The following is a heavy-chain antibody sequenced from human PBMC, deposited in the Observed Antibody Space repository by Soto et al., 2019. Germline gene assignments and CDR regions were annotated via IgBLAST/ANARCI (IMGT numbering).Heavy chain of an antibody. J-gene: IGHJ6*03. CDR1: GFTFDDYA. Sequence: EVQLVESGGGLVQPGRSLRLSCAASGFTFDDYAMHWGRQAPGKGLEWVSGISGNSGSIGYADSVKGRFTISRDNGKNSLYLQINSPRAEDTALYYCSKVATKVGHYHYYYIMDVWGKGTTVTVSS. CDR2: ISGNSGSI. D-gene: IGHD1-26*01. CDR3: SKVATKVGHYHYYYIMDV. V-gene: IGHV3-9*01.